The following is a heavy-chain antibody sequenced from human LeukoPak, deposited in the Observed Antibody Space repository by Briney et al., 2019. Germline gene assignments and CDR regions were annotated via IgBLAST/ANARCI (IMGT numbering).Heavy chain of an antibody. CDR3: ARDLEDTAMVSWFDP. V-gene: IGHV1-2*02. CDR2: INPNSGGT. D-gene: IGHD5-18*01. Sequence: ASVKVSCKASGYTFTGYYMHWVRQAPGQGLEWMGWINPNSGGTNYAQKFQGRVTMTRDTSISTAYMELSRLRSDDTAVYYCARDLEDTAMVSWFDPWGQGTLVTVSS. J-gene: IGHJ5*02. CDR1: GYTFTGYY.